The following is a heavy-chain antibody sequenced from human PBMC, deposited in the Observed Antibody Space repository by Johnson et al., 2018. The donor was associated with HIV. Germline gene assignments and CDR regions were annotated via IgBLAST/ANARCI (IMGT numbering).Heavy chain of an antibody. CDR1: GITFSSSG. J-gene: IGHJ3*02. V-gene: IGHV3-30*02. D-gene: IGHD6-6*01. CDR2: IRYDGNNK. Sequence: QVQLVESGGGVVQPGGSLRLSCAASGITFSSSGMNWVRQAPGKGLEWVSFIRYDGNNKYYTDSVKGRFTISRDNSKNTLYLQMNSLRAEDTAVYYCAKDTTFSSSHAFDIWGQGTMVTVSS. CDR3: AKDTTFSSSHAFDI.